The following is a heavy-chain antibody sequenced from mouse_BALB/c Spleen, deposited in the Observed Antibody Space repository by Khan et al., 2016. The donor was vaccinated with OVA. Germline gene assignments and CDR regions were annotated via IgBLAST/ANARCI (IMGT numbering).Heavy chain of an antibody. D-gene: IGHD1-2*01. CDR1: GFTFSDYG. Sequence: VQLKESGGGLVQPGGSRKLSCAASGFTFSDYGMAWVRQAPGKGPEWVAFISDLAYTFYYADTVTGRFTLSRENAKNTLYLEMSSLRSGDTAMYYCARGGGTAPFAYWGQGTLVTGSA. J-gene: IGHJ3*01. CDR2: ISDLAYTF. V-gene: IGHV5-15*02. CDR3: ARGGGTAPFAY.